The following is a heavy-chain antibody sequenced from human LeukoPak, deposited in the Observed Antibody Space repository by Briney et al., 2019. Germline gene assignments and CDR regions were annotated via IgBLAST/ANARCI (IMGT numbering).Heavy chain of an antibody. CDR2: IIPIFGTA. J-gene: IGHJ4*02. V-gene: IGHV1-69*13. Sequence: SVKVSCKASGGTFSSYAISWVRQAPGQGLEWMGGIIPIFGTANYAQKFQGRVTITADESTSTAYMELSSLRSEDTAVYYCARSLMVRGVIIFPGPRFDYWGQGTLVTVSS. CDR3: ARSLMVRGVIIFPGPRFDY. CDR1: GGTFSSYA. D-gene: IGHD3-10*01.